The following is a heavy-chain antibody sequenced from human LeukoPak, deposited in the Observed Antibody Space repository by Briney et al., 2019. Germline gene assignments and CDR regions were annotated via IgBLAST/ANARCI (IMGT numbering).Heavy chain of an antibody. V-gene: IGHV3-21*01. CDR1: GFTFSSYS. CDR2: ISSSGSYI. D-gene: IGHD6-13*01. Sequence: GGSLRLSCAASGFTFSSYSMNWVRQAPGKGLEWVSSISSSGSYIYYADSVKGRFTISRDNAKNSLYLQMNSRRAEDTAVYYCARVWGIAAAGKYYFDYWGQGTLVTVSS. J-gene: IGHJ4*02. CDR3: ARVWGIAAAGKYYFDY.